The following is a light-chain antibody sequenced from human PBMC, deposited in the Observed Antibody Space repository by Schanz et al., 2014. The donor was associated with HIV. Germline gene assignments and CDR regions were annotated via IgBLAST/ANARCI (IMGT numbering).Light chain of an antibody. V-gene: IGLV2-14*01. CDR1: TSDVGGYNY. CDR3: ISYTSSNTWV. J-gene: IGLJ3*02. Sequence: QSALTQPASVSGSPGQSITISCTGTTSDVGGYNYVSWYQQHPDKAPKLMIYDVSNRPSGVSNRFSGSKSGNTASLTISGLQAEDEADYYCISYTSSNTWVFGGGTKLTVL. CDR2: DVS.